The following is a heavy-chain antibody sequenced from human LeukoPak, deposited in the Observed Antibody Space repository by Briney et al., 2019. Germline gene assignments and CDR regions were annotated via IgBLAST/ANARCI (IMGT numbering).Heavy chain of an antibody. CDR3: ARGYCSSTSCYIEFWFDP. D-gene: IGHD2-2*02. CDR1: GYTFTGYY. Sequence: ASVKVSCKASGYTFTGYYMHWVRQAPGQGLEWMGWINPNSGGTNYAQKFQGRVTMTRDTSISTAYMELSRLRSDDMAVYYCARGYCSSTSCYIEFWFDPWGQGTLVTVSS. V-gene: IGHV1-2*02. CDR2: INPNSGGT. J-gene: IGHJ5*02.